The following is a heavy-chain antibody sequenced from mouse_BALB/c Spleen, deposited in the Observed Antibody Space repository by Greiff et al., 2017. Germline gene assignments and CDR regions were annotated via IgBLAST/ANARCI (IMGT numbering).Heavy chain of an antibody. D-gene: IGHD1-1*01. Sequence: EVKLVESGPGLVKPSQSLSLTCSVTGYSITSGYYWNWIRQFPGNKLEWMGYISYDGSNNYNPSLKNRISITRDTSKNQFFLKLNSVTTEDTATYYCARRGYYGSSYEWFAYWGQGTLVTVSA. CDR3: ARRGYYGSSYEWFAY. CDR2: ISYDGSN. CDR1: GYSITSGYY. J-gene: IGHJ3*01. V-gene: IGHV3-6*02.